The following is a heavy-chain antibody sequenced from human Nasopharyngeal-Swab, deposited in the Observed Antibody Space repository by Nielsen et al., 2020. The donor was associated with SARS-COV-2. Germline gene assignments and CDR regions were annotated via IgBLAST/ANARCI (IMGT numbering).Heavy chain of an antibody. V-gene: IGHV3-9*01. CDR1: GFTFDDSA. J-gene: IGHJ6*02. CDR2: ISWNSGSI. CDR3: AGNMVLDV. Sequence: SLKISCAASGFTFDDSAMQWVRQAPGKGLEWVSGISWNSGSIGYADSVKCRFPISRDNAKNSLYLQMNSLRAEDTALYYCAGNMVLDVWGQGTTVTVSS. D-gene: IGHD2-8*01.